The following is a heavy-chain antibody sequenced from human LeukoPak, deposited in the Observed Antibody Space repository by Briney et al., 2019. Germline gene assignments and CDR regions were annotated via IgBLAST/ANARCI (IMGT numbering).Heavy chain of an antibody. D-gene: IGHD1-26*01. CDR2: IYPGDSDT. CDR1: GYTFSSYW. J-gene: IGHJ3*02. V-gene: IGHV5-51*01. CDR3: ARRPVGARSVAFDI. Sequence: PGGSLRLSCTGSGYTFSSYWMGWVRQTPGKGLEWMGIIYPGDSDTRYSPSFQGQVTISADTSISPDYLQWSSLTAADTAMYYCARRPVGARSVAFDIWGQGTMVTAAS.